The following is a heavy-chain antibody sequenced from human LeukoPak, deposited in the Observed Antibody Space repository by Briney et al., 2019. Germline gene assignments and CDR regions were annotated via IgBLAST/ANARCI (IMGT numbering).Heavy chain of an antibody. CDR1: GGSISSGDYY. Sequence: SETLSLTCTVSGGSISSGDYYWSWIRQPPGKGLEWIGSIYYSGSTYYNPSLKSRVTISVDTSKNQFSLKLSSVTAADTAVYYCARDQTFLLAVAGTDYWGQGTLVTVSS. CDR3: ARDQTFLLAVAGTDY. D-gene: IGHD6-19*01. CDR2: IYYSGST. V-gene: IGHV4-39*07. J-gene: IGHJ4*02.